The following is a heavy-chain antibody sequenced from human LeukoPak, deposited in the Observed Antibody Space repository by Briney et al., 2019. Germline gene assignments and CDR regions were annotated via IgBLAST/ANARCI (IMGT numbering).Heavy chain of an antibody. CDR3: ARSKTTVTANFDY. V-gene: IGHV3-30*03. Sequence: AGGSLRLSCAASGFTFSSYGMHWVRQAPGKGLEWVAVISYDGSNKYYADSVKGRFTISRDNSKNTLYLQMNSLRAEDTAVYYCARSKTTVTANFDYWGQGTLVTVSS. CDR2: ISYDGSNK. CDR1: GFTFSSYG. D-gene: IGHD4-17*01. J-gene: IGHJ4*02.